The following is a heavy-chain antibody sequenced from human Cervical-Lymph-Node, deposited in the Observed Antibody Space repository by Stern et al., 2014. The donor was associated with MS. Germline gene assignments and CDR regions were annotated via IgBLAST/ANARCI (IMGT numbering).Heavy chain of an antibody. CDR2: ISSSSSTI. D-gene: IGHD6-13*01. CDR1: GFTFSSYS. V-gene: IGHV3-48*02. CDR3: ARDVIAAAGYYYYYYGMDV. Sequence: EVQLVESGGGLVQPGGSLRLSCAASGFTFSSYSMNWVRQAPGKGLEWVSYISSSSSTIYYADSVKGRFTISRDNAKNALYLQMNSLRDEDTAVYYCARDVIAAAGYYYYYYGMDVWGQGTTVTVSS. J-gene: IGHJ6*02.